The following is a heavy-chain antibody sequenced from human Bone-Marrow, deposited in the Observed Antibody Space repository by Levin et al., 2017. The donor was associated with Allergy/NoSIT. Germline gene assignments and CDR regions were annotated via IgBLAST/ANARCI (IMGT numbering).Heavy chain of an antibody. D-gene: IGHD6-19*01. Sequence: QAGGSLRLSCAASGFTFSDYWMSWVRQAPGKGLEWVANIKQDGSEKYYEDSVRGRFTISRDNAENSLYLQMNSLRAEDTAVYFCARLGHSSGWYPPNFDFWGQGTLVTVSS. CDR2: IKQDGSEK. CDR3: ARLGHSSGWYPPNFDF. V-gene: IGHV3-7*01. CDR1: GFTFSDYW. J-gene: IGHJ4*02.